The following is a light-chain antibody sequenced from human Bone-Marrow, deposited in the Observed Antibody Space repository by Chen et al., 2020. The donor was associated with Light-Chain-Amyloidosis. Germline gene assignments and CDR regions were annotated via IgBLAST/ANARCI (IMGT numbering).Light chain of an antibody. V-gene: IGLV2-14*01. J-gene: IGLJ1*01. CDR3: SSYTITNTLV. CDR1: SSDVGGDNH. Sequence: QSALTQPASVSGSPGQPITISCTGTSSDVGGDNHVSWYQQHPDKASKLMNYEVTNRPSWVPHRFTASQSNNTASLSISGLQTEDEADYFCSSYTITNTLVFGSGTRVTVL. CDR2: EVT.